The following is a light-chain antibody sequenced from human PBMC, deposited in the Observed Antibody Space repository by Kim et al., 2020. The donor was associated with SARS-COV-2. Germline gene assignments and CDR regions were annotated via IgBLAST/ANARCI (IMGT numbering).Light chain of an antibody. V-gene: IGLV3-9*01. CDR3: HVWDSSTAV. J-gene: IGLJ3*02. CDR2: RDN. Sequence: SVALGQTARITCGGNNIGSKNVHWYQQKPGQAPVLVIYRDNNRPSGIPERFSGSNSGNTATLTISRAQAGDEADYYCHVWDSSTAVFGGGTQLTVL. CDR1: NIGSKN.